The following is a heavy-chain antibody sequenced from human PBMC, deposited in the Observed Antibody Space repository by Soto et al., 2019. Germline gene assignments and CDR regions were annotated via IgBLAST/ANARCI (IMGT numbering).Heavy chain of an antibody. D-gene: IGHD2-2*01. CDR2: ISGSGGST. CDR3: AKDSTPAYCSSTSCYAPAY. J-gene: IGHJ4*02. CDR1: GFTFSSYA. Sequence: GGSLRLSCAASGFTFSSYAMSWVRQAPGKGLEWVSAISGSGGSTYYADSVKGRFTISRDNSKNTLYLQMNSLRAEDMAVYYCAKDSTPAYCSSTSCYAPAYWGQGTLVIVSS. V-gene: IGHV3-23*01.